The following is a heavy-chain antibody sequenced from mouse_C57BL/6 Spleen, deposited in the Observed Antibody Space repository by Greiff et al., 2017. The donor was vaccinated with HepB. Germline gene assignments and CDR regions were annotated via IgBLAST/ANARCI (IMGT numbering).Heavy chain of an antibody. J-gene: IGHJ4*01. CDR1: GFNIKDDY. CDR2: IDPENGDT. D-gene: IGHD1-1*01. CDR3: TRGHGGSSPFYAMDY. V-gene: IGHV14-4*01. Sequence: VQLKESGAELVRPGASVKLSCTASGFNIKDDYMHWVKQRPEQGLEWIGWIDPENGDTEYASKFQGKATITADTSSNTAYLQLSSLTSEDTAVYYCTRGHGGSSPFYAMDYWGQGTSVTVSS.